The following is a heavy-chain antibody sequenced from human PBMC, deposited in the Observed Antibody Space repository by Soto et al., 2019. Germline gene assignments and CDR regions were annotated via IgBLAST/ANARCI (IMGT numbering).Heavy chain of an antibody. CDR1: GFTFSNAW. D-gene: IGHD2-2*01. V-gene: IGHV3-15*01. Sequence: GGSLRLSCAASGFTFSNAWMSWVRQAPGKGLEWVGRIKSKTDGGTTDYAAPVKGRFTISRDDSKNTLYLQMNSLKTEDTAVYYCTTDFLGYCSSTSSPDTYYYYGMDVWGQGTTVTVSS. CDR3: TTDFLGYCSSTSSPDTYYYYGMDV. J-gene: IGHJ6*02. CDR2: IKSKTDGGTT.